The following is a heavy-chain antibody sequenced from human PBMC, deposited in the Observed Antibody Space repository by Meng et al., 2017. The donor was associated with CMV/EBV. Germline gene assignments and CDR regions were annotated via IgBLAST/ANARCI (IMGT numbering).Heavy chain of an antibody. Sequence: GESLKTSCAASGFTFSSYWMSWVRQAPGKGLEWVANIKQDGSEKYYVDSVKGRFTISRDNAKNSLYLQMNSLRAEDTAVYYCAKEGLEYLAAGYNWFDPWGQGTLVTVSS. J-gene: IGHJ5*02. CDR3: AKEGLEYLAAGYNWFDP. CDR2: IKQDGSEK. D-gene: IGHD6-13*01. V-gene: IGHV3-7*03. CDR1: GFTFSSYW.